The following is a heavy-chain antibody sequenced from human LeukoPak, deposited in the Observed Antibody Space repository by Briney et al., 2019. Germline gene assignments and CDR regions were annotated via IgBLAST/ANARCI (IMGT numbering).Heavy chain of an antibody. CDR2: IYYSGST. V-gene: IGHV4-59*08. CDR3: ARQGDYGDYDYFDY. Sequence: TPSETLSLTCTVSGGSISSYYWSWIRQPPGKGLEWIGYIYYSGSTNYNPSLKSRVTISVDTSKNQFSLKLSSVTAADTAVYYCARQGDYGDYDYFDYWGQGTLVTVSS. CDR1: GGSISSYY. D-gene: IGHD4-17*01. J-gene: IGHJ4*02.